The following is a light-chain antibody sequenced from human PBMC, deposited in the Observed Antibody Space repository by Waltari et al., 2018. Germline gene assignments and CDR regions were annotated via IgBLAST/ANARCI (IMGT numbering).Light chain of an antibody. CDR1: QSLLASNGDNY. V-gene: IGKV2-28*01. Sequence: DVVMTQSPLSLPVTPGEPASIPCRSSQSLLASNGDNYLNWYLQKPGQSPQFLMYMGSYRASGVPDRFSGSGSGTDFTLKVSRVEAEDVGVYYCMQAAHAPITFGQGTRLELK. CDR2: MGS. CDR3: MQAAHAPIT. J-gene: IGKJ5*01.